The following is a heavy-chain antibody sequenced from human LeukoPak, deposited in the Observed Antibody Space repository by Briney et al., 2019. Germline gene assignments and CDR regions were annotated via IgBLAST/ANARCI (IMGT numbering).Heavy chain of an antibody. CDR2: IYYSGST. V-gene: IGHV4-31*03. D-gene: IGHD6-6*01. J-gene: IGHJ6*02. CDR3: ARDLGSSVGYYYYGMDV. Sequence: SQTLSLTCTVSGGSISSGDYYWSWIRQHPGKGLEWIGYIYYSGSTYYNPSLKSRVTMSVDTSANQFSLKLSSVAAADTAVYYCARDLGSSVGYYYYGMDVWGQGTTVTVSS. CDR1: GGSISSGDYY.